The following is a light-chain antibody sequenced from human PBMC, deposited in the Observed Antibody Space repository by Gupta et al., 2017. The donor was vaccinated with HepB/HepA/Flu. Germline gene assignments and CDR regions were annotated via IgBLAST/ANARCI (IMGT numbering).Light chain of an antibody. Sequence: DIQMTQSPSSLSASLGDRVTITCRASQAIRNDLAWYQQKPGEAPKCLIYGASSLQSGVASRFSGRRSGTDFTLAISSLQPADVATYYCQQEDNSPWTFGRGTKVEIK. J-gene: IGKJ1*01. CDR3: QQEDNSPWT. CDR1: QAIRND. V-gene: IGKV1-17*01. CDR2: GAS.